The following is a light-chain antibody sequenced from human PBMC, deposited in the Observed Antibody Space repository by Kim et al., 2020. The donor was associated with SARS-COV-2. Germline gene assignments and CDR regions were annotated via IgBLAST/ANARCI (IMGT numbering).Light chain of an antibody. CDR3: NSRDSSGNHHVV. J-gene: IGLJ2*01. CDR2: GKN. V-gene: IGLV3-19*01. CDR1: SLRSYY. Sequence: SSELTQDPAVSVALGQTVRITWQGDSLRSYYASWYQQKPGQAPVLVIYGKNNRPSGIPDRFSGSSSGNTASLTITGAQAEDEADYYCNSRDSSGNHHVVFGGGTQLTVL.